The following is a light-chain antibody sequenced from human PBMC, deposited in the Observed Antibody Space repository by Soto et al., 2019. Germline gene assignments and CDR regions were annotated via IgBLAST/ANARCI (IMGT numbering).Light chain of an antibody. Sequence: AIQMTQSESSLSEYVGDRVTITCRASQGMRNDLGWYQQKPGEAPKLLIYAASSLQSVFPSRFSGSGSGTDFTLTIISLQPEDFATYYCLQDYNYPPTFGQGTKVEIK. V-gene: IGKV1-6*01. CDR2: AAS. J-gene: IGKJ1*01. CDR3: LQDYNYPPT. CDR1: QGMRND.